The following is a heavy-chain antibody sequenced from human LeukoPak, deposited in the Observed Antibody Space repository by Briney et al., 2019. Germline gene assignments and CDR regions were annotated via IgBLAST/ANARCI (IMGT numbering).Heavy chain of an antibody. V-gene: IGHV4-59*01. CDR3: ARQSISGSSLSYFDY. Sequence: SETLSRTCTGSGVSISSYYWSWIRQPPGKGLEWIGNIYDSGSTNYNPSLKSRVTISVDTSKNQCSLKLSSVTAADTAVYYCARQSISGSSLSYFDYWGQGTLVNVSS. CDR2: IYDSGST. D-gene: IGHD3-22*01. J-gene: IGHJ4*02. CDR1: GVSISSYY.